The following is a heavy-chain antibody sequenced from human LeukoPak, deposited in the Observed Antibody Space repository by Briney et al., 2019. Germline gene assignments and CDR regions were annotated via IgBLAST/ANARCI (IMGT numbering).Heavy chain of an antibody. CDR2: IYYSGST. V-gene: IGHV4-59*08. D-gene: IGHD5-12*01. J-gene: IGHJ4*02. CDR3: ATGRGGYASEFDY. Sequence: KASETLSLTCTVSGGSISSYCWSWSRQPPGKGLEWIGYIYYSGSTNYNPSLKSRVTISVDTSKNQFSLKLSSVTAADTAVYYCATGRGGYASEFDYWGQGTLVTVSS. CDR1: GGSISSYC.